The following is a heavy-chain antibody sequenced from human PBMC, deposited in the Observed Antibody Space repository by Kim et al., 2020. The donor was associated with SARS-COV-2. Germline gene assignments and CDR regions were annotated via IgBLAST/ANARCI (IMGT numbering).Heavy chain of an antibody. CDR3: ARGGGNYYYFDY. J-gene: IGHJ4*02. Sequence: YYSPSLKSRLTISVDTSQNQFSLRLTSATAADTAVYYCARGGGNYYYFDYWGQGALVTVSS. V-gene: IGHV4-31*02. D-gene: IGHD1-7*01.